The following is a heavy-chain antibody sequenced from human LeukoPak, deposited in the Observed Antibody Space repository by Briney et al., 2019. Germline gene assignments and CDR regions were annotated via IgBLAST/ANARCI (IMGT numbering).Heavy chain of an antibody. Sequence: QPGGSLRLSCAASGFTFSSYSMNWVRQAPGKGLEWVSYISSSSSTIYYADSVKGRFTISRDNAKNSLYLQMNSLRDEDTAVYYCARDDRDISSYRFDYWGHGILVTVSS. D-gene: IGHD6-6*01. CDR1: GFTFSSYS. J-gene: IGHJ4*01. V-gene: IGHV3-48*02. CDR2: ISSSSSTI. CDR3: ARDDRDISSYRFDY.